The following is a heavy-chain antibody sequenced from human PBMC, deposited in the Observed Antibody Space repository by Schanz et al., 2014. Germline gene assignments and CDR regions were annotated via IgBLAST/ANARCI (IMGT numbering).Heavy chain of an antibody. D-gene: IGHD5-12*01. Sequence: QVQLVQSGAEVKKPGASVKVSCKASGYTFTRYYIHWVRQAPGQGLEWMGIITPSGGSTNYAQKLQGRVTMTRDTSTSTVYMELSSLKSEDTAVYYCARGPLGTSPWGQGTLVTVSS. CDR3: ARGPLGTSP. CDR1: GYTFTRYY. J-gene: IGHJ5*02. CDR2: ITPSGGST. V-gene: IGHV1-46*01.